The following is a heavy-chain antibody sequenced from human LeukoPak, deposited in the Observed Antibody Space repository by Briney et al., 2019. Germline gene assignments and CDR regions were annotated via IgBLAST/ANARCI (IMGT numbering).Heavy chain of an antibody. Sequence: SETLSLTCTVSGYSISSGYYWGWIRQPPGKGLEWIGSIYHSGSTYYNPSLKSRVTISVDTSKNQFSLKLSSVTAADTAVYYCARVGTTETFDYWGQGTLVTVSS. V-gene: IGHV4-38-2*02. CDR1: GYSISSGYY. CDR3: ARVGTTETFDY. J-gene: IGHJ4*02. D-gene: IGHD4-17*01. CDR2: IYHSGST.